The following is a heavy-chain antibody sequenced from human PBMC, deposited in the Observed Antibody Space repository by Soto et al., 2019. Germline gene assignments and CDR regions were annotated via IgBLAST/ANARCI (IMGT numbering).Heavy chain of an antibody. V-gene: IGHV1-69*13. CDR2: IIPIFGTA. D-gene: IGHD6-19*01. CDR3: ASEVAGYRDWFDP. J-gene: IGHJ5*02. Sequence: SVKVSCKASGGTFSSYAISWVRQAPGQGLEWMGGIIPIFGTANYAQKFQGRVTITADESTSTAYMELSSLRSEDTAVYYCASEVAGYRDWFDPWGQGTLVTVSS. CDR1: GGTFSSYA.